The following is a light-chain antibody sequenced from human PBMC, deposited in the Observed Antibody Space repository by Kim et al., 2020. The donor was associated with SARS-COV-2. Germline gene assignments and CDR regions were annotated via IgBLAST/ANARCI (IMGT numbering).Light chain of an antibody. V-gene: IGKV1D-12*01. CDR3: QQANSFPLT. J-gene: IGKJ4*01. CDR2: TAS. CDR1: QGINIW. Sequence: ASVGDRVTIICRASQGINIWLAWYQQNPGKAPKLLIHTASSLQSGVPPRFSGSGSGTDFTLTISSLQPEDSATYFCQQANSFPLTFGGGTKVDIK.